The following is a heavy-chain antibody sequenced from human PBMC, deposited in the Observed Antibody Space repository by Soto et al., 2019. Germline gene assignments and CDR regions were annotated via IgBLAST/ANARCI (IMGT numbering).Heavy chain of an antibody. CDR1: GGSISGSSYY. CDR2: IYYSGST. D-gene: IGHD3-10*01. J-gene: IGHJ6*02. CDR3: PRRRCRGRGVTTMDV. Sequence: SETLSLTCTVSGGSISGSSYYWGWLRPPPGTGLEWLGTIYYSGSTYYSPSLTGRITISLDTSKNQVSLNLGSVTAADTAGYYFPRRRCRGRGVTTMDVLGPGTTVT. V-gene: IGHV4-39*01.